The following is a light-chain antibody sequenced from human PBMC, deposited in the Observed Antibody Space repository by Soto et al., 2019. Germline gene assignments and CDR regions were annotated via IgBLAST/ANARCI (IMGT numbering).Light chain of an antibody. CDR1: QSVSRY. V-gene: IGKV3-11*01. CDR3: QQRSNCPST. Sequence: EIVLTQSPSTLSLSPGVRATISCRASQSVSRYLAWYHQKPGQAPRLLIYDASNRATGIPARFSGSGSGTDFTLTITRLEPEDFAVYYCQQRSNCPSTFGGGTKVEIK. J-gene: IGKJ4*02. CDR2: DAS.